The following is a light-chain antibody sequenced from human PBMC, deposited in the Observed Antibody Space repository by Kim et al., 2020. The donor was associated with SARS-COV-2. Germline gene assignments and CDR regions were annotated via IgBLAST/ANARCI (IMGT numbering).Light chain of an antibody. CDR2: YDS. CDR1: KIGSKS. V-gene: IGLV3-21*01. CDR3: QVWDSSSDHVV. Sequence: SYELTQSPSVSVAPGTTATITCGGNKIGSKSVHWYRQKPGQAPVVVIYYDSDRPSGIPDRFSGSNSGNTATLTIHMVEAGDEADYFCQVWDSSSDHVVFGGGTQLTVL. J-gene: IGLJ2*01.